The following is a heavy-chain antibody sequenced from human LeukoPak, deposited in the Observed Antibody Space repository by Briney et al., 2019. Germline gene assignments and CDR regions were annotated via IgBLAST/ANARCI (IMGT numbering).Heavy chain of an antibody. CDR1: GGSISSGDYY. D-gene: IGHD2-2*01. Sequence: PSQTLSLTCTVSGGSISSGDYYWSWIRQPPGKGLEWIGYIYYSGSTYYNPSLKSRVTISVDTSKNQFSLKLSSVTAADTAVYYCARAPGPAAMSDYWGQGTLVTVSS. CDR2: IYYSGST. V-gene: IGHV4-30-4*08. CDR3: ARAPGPAAMSDY. J-gene: IGHJ4*02.